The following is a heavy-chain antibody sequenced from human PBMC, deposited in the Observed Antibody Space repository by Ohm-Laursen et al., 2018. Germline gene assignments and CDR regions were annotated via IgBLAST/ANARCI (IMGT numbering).Heavy chain of an antibody. D-gene: IGHD6-13*01. J-gene: IGHJ4*02. CDR3: EGKGPQQLY. V-gene: IGHV3-23*01. CDR2: ITVNGDNT. CDR1: GFIFSSYA. Sequence: SLRLSCAASGFIFSSYAMSWVRQAPGKGLEWVSAITVNGDNTFYAGSVKGRFTISRDNSKNTLYLQMNSLTAEDTAAYYCEGKGPQQLYWGQGTLVTVSS.